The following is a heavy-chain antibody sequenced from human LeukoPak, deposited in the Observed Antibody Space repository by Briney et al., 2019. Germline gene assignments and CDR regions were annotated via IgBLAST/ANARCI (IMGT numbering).Heavy chain of an antibody. CDR2: ISSSSSYI. J-gene: IGHJ4*02. CDR3: AREAIAAAGDPDY. CDR1: GFTFSSYS. D-gene: IGHD6-13*01. Sequence: TGGSLRLPCAASGFTFSSYSMNWVRQAPGKGLEWVSSISSSSSYIYYADSVKGRFTISRDNAKNSLYLQMNSLRAEDTAVYYCAREAIAAAGDPDYWGQGTLVTVSS. V-gene: IGHV3-21*01.